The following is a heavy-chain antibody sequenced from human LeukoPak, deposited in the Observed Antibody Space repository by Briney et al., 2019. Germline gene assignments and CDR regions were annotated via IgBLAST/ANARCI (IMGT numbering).Heavy chain of an antibody. Sequence: GSLRLSCAASGFTLSTYWMHWVRQAPGKGLVWVSRINGDGSDTPYADPVKGRFTISRDNAKNMLYLQMNSLRAEDTAVYYCVRGLRYFDYWGQGTLVTVSS. J-gene: IGHJ4*02. CDR1: GFTLSTYW. V-gene: IGHV3-74*01. CDR2: INGDGSDT. CDR3: VRGLRYFDY.